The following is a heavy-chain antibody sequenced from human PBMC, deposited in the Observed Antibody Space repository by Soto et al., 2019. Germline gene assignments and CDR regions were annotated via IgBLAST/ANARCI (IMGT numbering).Heavy chain of an antibody. V-gene: IGHV4-31*03. J-gene: IGHJ4*02. CDR2: IYYSGST. D-gene: IGHD6-13*01. Sequence: QVQLQESGPGLVKPSQTLSLTCTVSGGSISSSGYYWSWIRQHPGKGLEWIGYIYYSGSTYYNPSLKSRVTISVDTSKKQFSLKLSSVTAADTAVYYCARGGSSSPYFDDWGQGTLVTVSS. CDR1: GGSISSSGYY. CDR3: ARGGSSSPYFDD.